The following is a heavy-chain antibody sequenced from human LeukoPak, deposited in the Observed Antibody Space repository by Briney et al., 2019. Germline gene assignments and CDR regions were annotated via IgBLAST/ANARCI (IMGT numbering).Heavy chain of an antibody. CDR3: ARGFYYGSGSYYKIPGRDAFDI. CDR1: GGSFSGYY. V-gene: IGHV4-34*01. CDR2: INHSGST. Sequence: SETLSLTCAVYGGSFSGYYWSWIRHPPGKGREWIGEINHSGSTNYNPSLKTGAPISVDPPKHQFTRKLSSVTAADTAVYYCARGFYYGSGSYYKIPGRDAFDIWGQGTMVTVSS. J-gene: IGHJ3*02. D-gene: IGHD3-10*01.